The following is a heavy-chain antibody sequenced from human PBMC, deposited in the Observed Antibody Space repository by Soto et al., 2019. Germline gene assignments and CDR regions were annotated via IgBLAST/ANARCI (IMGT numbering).Heavy chain of an antibody. CDR2: MNPNSGNT. CDR1: GYTFTSYD. Sequence: QVQLVQSGAEVKKPGASVKVSCKASGYTFTSYDINWVRQATGQGLEWMGWMNPNSGNTGYAQKFQGRVTMTRNTPRSTAYTELSSLRSEHTAVYYCARGITIFGVSPPWGQGTLVTVSS. V-gene: IGHV1-8*01. D-gene: IGHD3-3*01. CDR3: ARGITIFGVSPP. J-gene: IGHJ5*02.